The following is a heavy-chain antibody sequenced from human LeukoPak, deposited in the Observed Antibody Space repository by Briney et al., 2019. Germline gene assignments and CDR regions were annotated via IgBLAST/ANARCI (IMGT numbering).Heavy chain of an antibody. V-gene: IGHV3-9*01. CDR3: ARASYYYDTTGLGAVDI. CDR1: GLTFNDHA. D-gene: IGHD3-22*01. Sequence: GGSLRLSCAASGLTFNDHAMYWVRQAPGKGLEWVSGINWNSDNTGYADSVKGRFTISRDDAKNSLFLQMNSLRTEDTALYYCARASYYYDTTGLGAVDIWGQGTMVTVSS. J-gene: IGHJ3*02. CDR2: INWNSDNT.